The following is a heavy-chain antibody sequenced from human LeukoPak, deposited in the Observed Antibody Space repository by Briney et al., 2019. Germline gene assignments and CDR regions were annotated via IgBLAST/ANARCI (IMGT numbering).Heavy chain of an antibody. V-gene: IGHV4-4*07. CDR2: IYTSGST. D-gene: IGHD6-19*01. Sequence: PSETLSLTCTVSGDSISSHYWNWIRQPAGKGLEWIGRIYTSGSTNYNPSLKSRVTMSVDTSKNQFSLKLTSVTAADTAVYYCARDVPTAVAGAFDIWGQGTMVTVSS. J-gene: IGHJ3*02. CDR3: ARDVPTAVAGAFDI. CDR1: GDSISSHY.